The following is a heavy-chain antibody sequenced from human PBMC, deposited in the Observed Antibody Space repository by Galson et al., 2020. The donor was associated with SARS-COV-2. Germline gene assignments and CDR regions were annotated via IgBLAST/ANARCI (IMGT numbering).Heavy chain of an antibody. V-gene: IGHV4-39*01. D-gene: IGHD6-13*01. J-gene: IGHJ6*02. Sequence: SETLSLTCTVSGGSISSSSYYWGWIRQPPGKGLEWIGSIYYSGSTYYNLSLKSRVTISVDTSKNQFSLKLSSVTAADPAVYYCATEEVNAGKGYYDYYGMDVWGQGTTVTVSS. CDR3: ATEEVNAGKGYYDYYGMDV. CDR2: IYYSGST. CDR1: GGSISSSSYY.